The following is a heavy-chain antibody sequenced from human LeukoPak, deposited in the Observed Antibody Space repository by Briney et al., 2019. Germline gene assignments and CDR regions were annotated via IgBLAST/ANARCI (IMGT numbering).Heavy chain of an antibody. CDR2: IYSNGNT. CDR1: AFTVSSSF. J-gene: IGHJ3*02. CDR3: ARTNNYAFDI. Sequence: AASAFTVSSSFMSWVRQAPGKGLEWVSIIYSNGNTHYADSVRGRFTISRDNSMNTLYLQMDNLRAEDTAVYYCARTNNYAFDIWGLGTMVTVSS. D-gene: IGHD5-24*01. V-gene: IGHV3-53*01.